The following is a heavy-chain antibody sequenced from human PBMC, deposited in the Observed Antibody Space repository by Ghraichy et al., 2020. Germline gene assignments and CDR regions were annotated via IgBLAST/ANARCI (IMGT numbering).Heavy chain of an antibody. CDR1: GFIFSDSY. CDR3: VRGYYYDTSGPKYYFDS. Sequence: SCAASGFIFSDSYMSWIRQAPGKGLEWIAYIRNSGATIYYRDSVKGRFTISRDNTKDLLYLHMNSLRADDTAVYYCVRGYYYDTSGPKYYFDSWGQGTLVTVSS. CDR2: IRNSGATI. D-gene: IGHD3-22*01. J-gene: IGHJ4*02. V-gene: IGHV3-11*01.